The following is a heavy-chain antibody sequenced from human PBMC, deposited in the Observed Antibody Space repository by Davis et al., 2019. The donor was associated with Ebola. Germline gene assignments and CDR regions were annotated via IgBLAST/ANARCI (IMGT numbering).Heavy chain of an antibody. CDR3: AKDVANFGVDIRGMENCYMDV. D-gene: IGHD3-3*01. J-gene: IGHJ6*03. Sequence: PGGSLRLSCVASGFTFSSYGMSWVRQAPGKGLEWVAIISGSGGSTHYVDAVKGRFTISRDNSKNSLYLQMNSLRAEDTAVYYCAKDVANFGVDIRGMENCYMDVWGKGTTVTVSS. V-gene: IGHV3-23*01. CDR1: GFTFSSYG. CDR2: ISGSGGST.